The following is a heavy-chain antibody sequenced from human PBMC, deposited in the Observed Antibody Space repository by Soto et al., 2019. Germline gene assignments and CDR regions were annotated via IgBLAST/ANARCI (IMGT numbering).Heavy chain of an antibody. Sequence: QVQLVQSGAEVKKPGSSVKVSCKASGGTFSSYAISWVRQAPGQGLEWMGGIIPIFGTANYAQKFQGRVTITADKSTSTADIELSSLRSEDTAVYYCASCIAAAGPRRDDAFDIWGQGTMVTVSS. V-gene: IGHV1-69*06. CDR3: ASCIAAAGPRRDDAFDI. CDR2: IIPIFGTA. J-gene: IGHJ3*02. D-gene: IGHD6-13*01. CDR1: GGTFSSYA.